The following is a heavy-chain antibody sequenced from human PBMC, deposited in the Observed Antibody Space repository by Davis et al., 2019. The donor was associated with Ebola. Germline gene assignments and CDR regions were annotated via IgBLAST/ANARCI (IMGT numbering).Heavy chain of an antibody. CDR2: IDYTGST. Sequence: SETLSLTCSVSGGSVGSDYWSWIRQPPGKGLEWIGCIDYTGSTNHNPSLKSRVTISIDTSKNQFSLKLSSVTAADTAVYYCVRGDGRFDYWGQGALVTVSS. CDR3: VRGDGRFDY. D-gene: IGHD5-24*01. CDR1: GGSVGSDY. V-gene: IGHV4-59*08. J-gene: IGHJ4*02.